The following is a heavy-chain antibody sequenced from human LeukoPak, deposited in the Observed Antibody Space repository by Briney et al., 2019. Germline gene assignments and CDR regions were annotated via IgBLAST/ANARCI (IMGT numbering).Heavy chain of an antibody. CDR2: ISGSVGRT. Sequence: GGSLRLSCAVSGITLSNYGMSWVRQAPGEGLEWVAGISGSVGRTTYGDSVKGRFTISRNNPKNTLYLQLNRLRAEDTDVYLCAKRGVVIRVILVGFHKEAFYFDSWGQGALVTVSS. D-gene: IGHD3-22*01. V-gene: IGHV3-23*01. CDR3: AKRGVVIRVILVGFHKEAFYFDS. J-gene: IGHJ4*02. CDR1: GITLSNYG.